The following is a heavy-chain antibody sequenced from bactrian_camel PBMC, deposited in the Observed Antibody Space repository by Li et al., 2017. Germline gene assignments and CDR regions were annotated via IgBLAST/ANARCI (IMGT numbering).Heavy chain of an antibody. V-gene: IGHV3S1*01. Sequence: HVQLVESGGDSVQAGGSLRLSCTTSGVIYSSYCIGWFRQAPGKEREGVATHDVDGTITYVDSVRGRFTVSEDNEQNTVYLQMDSLQAEDTAAYYCAAARLPLCIAGVPDRDFDYWGQGTQVTVS. D-gene: IGHD6*01. CDR1: GVIYSSYC. CDR2: THDVDGTI. CDR3: AAARLPLCIAGVPDRDFDY. J-gene: IGHJ6*01.